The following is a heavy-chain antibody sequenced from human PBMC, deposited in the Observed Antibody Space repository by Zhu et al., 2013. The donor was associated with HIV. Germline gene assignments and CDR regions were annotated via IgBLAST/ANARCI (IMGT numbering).Heavy chain of an antibody. CDR3: ARVIAAAGHNFDS. CDR2: IYYTGST. D-gene: IGHD6-13*01. J-gene: IGHJ4*02. CDR1: GGAISSDYYY. V-gene: IGHV4-30-4*08. Sequence: QVQLQESGPGLVKPSQTLSLTCSVSGGAISSDYYYWSWIRQPPGKGPEWIGYIYYTGSTNFHPSLKSRVTISMSASKNQFSLKLTSVTAADTAVYYCARVIAAAGHNFDSWGQGTLVTVSS.